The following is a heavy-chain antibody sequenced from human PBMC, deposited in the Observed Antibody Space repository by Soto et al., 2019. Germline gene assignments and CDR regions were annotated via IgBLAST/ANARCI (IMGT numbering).Heavy chain of an antibody. CDR2: IIPIFSTA. D-gene: IGHD1-7*01. Sequence: GASVKVSCKASGGTFSSYAISWVRQAPGQGLEWMGGIIPIFSTANYAQKFQGRVTITADESTSTAYMELSSLRSEDTAVYYCARPLSELGRHYGMDVWGQGTTVTVSS. CDR1: GGTFSSYA. CDR3: ARPLSELGRHYGMDV. J-gene: IGHJ6*02. V-gene: IGHV1-69*13.